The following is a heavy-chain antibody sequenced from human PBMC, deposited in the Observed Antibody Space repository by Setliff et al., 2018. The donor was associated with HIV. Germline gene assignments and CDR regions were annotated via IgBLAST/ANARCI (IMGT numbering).Heavy chain of an antibody. CDR1: GGSISSSSYY. J-gene: IGHJ4*02. CDR3: ASPASGGSSGQYHY. CDR2: IYYSGST. Sequence: SETLSLTCTVSGGSISSSSYYWGWIRQPPGKGLEWIGSIYYSGSTYYNPPLKSRVTISVDTSRNQFSLRLSSVTAADTAVYYCASPASGGSSGQYHYWGQGTLVTVSS. V-gene: IGHV4-39*01. D-gene: IGHD6-19*01.